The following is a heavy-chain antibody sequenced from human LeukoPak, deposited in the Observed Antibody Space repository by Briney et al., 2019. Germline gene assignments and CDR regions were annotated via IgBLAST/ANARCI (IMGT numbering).Heavy chain of an antibody. V-gene: IGHV3-30*04. CDR2: VSNDGRNK. CDR3: AGGSFSSSWYCDY. CDR1: GFTFSSYA. J-gene: IGHJ4*02. D-gene: IGHD6-13*01. Sequence: GGSLRLSCAASGFTFSSYAIHWVRQAPGKGLEWVAVVSNDGRNKYYADSVKGRFTISRDNYKNMLYLQMNSLRAEDTAVYYCAGGSFSSSWYCDYWGQGTLVTVSS.